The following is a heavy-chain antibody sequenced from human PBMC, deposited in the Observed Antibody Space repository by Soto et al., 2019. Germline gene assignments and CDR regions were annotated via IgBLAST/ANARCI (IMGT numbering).Heavy chain of an antibody. CDR1: GGSISNDNYY. Sequence: QVQLRESGPGLVKPSQTLSLTCTVSGGSISNDNYYWTWIRQHPGKGLEWIGYSYYSGSTYYNPSLKSRFSISVDTSKNQFSLKLSSVTAADTAVYYCVATTVTTISLDYWGQGTVVTVSS. J-gene: IGHJ4*02. D-gene: IGHD4-17*01. CDR3: VATTVTTISLDY. CDR2: SYYSGST. V-gene: IGHV4-31*03.